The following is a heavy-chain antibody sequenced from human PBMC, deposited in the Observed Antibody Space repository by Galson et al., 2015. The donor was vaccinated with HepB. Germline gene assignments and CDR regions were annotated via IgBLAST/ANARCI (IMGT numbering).Heavy chain of an antibody. CDR3: ARDQGAGYFDY. Sequence: QSGAEVKKPGASVKVSCKASGYSFTNYAMHWVRQAPGQRLEWMGWINPGNGNTKYSQKFQGRVTISRDTSASTVYMELRSLRSEDTAVYYCARDQGAGYFDYWGQGTLVTVSS. CDR2: INPGNGNT. CDR1: GYSFTNYA. J-gene: IGHJ4*02. V-gene: IGHV1-3*01. D-gene: IGHD6-19*01.